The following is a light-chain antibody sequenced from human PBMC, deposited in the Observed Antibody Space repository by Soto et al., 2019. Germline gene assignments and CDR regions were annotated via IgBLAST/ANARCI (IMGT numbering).Light chain of an antibody. CDR2: KAS. Sequence: DIQMTQSPSTLSASVGDRVTITCRASQSISSWLAWYQQKPGKAPKLLIYKASSLESGVPSRFSGSGSGTEFTLTISSLQPDDFATYYCQQYYSYPGTFGPGTKVDIK. CDR3: QQYYSYPGT. V-gene: IGKV1-5*03. CDR1: QSISSW. J-gene: IGKJ3*01.